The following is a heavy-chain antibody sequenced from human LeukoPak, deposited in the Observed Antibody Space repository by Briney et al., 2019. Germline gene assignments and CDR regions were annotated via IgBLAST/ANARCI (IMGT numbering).Heavy chain of an antibody. CDR2: ISTSSSYK. V-gene: IGHV3-21*01. Sequence: GGSLRLSCAVSGFTFSSYTMNWVRQAPGKGLEWVSTISTSSSYKYYADSVKGRFTISRDNAKNSLYLQMNSLRAEDTAVYYCVRDPSGSGFAFDSWGQGALVTVSS. CDR1: GFTFSSYT. CDR3: VRDPSGSGFAFDS. J-gene: IGHJ4*02. D-gene: IGHD1-1*01.